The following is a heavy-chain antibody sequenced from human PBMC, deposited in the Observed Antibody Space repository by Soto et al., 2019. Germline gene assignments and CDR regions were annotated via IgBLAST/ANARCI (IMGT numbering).Heavy chain of an antibody. CDR2: ISSSSSYI. CDR1: GFTFSSYS. V-gene: IGHV3-21*01. J-gene: IGHJ6*02. CDR3: ARDLATILASIYYYYGMDV. D-gene: IGHD2-2*01. Sequence: EVQLVESGGGLVKPGGSLRLSCAASGFTFSSYSMNWVRQAPGKGLEWVSSISSSSSYIYYADSVKGRFTISRDNAKNSLYLQMNSLRAEDTAVYYCARDLATILASIYYYYGMDVWGQGTTVTVSS.